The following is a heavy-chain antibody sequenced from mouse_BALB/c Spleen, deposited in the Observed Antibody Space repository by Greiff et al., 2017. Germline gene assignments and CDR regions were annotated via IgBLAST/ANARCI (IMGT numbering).Heavy chain of an antibody. CDR3: ARAIYYGNPRGAMDY. CDR2: ISYSGST. Sequence: EVQRVESGPGLVKPSQSLSLTCTVTGYSITSDYAWNWIRQFPGNKLEWMGYISYSGSTSYNPSLKSRISITRDTSKNQFFLQLNSVTTEDTATYYCARAIYYGNPRGAMDYWGQGTSVTVAS. V-gene: IGHV3-2*02. J-gene: IGHJ4*01. D-gene: IGHD2-1*01. CDR1: GYSITSDYA.